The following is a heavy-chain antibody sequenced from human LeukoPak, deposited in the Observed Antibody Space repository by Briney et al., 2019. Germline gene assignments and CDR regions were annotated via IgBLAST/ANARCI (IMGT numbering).Heavy chain of an antibody. V-gene: IGHV1-2*02. CDR3: ARDPIVVVVAALDAFDI. J-gene: IGHJ3*02. CDR1: GYTFTGYY. CDR2: INPNSGGT. Sequence: GASVKVSCKASGYTFTGYYMHWVRQAPGQGLEWMGWINPNSGGTNYAQKFQGRVTMTRDTSISTAYMELSRLRSDDTAVYYCARDPIVVVVAALDAFDIWGQGTMVTVSS. D-gene: IGHD2-15*01.